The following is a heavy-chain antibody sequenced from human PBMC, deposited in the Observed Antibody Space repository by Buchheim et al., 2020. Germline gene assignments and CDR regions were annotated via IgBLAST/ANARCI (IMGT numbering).Heavy chain of an antibody. CDR3: ARADPTIFGLIDY. D-gene: IGHD3-3*01. CDR2: ISYDGSNK. V-gene: IGHV3-30-3*01. Sequence: QVQLVESGGGVVQPGRSLRLSCAASGFTFSSYAMHWVRQAPGKGLEWVAVISYDGSNKYYADSVKGRFTISRDNSKNTLYLQMNSLRAEDTAVYYCARADPTIFGLIDYWGQGTL. CDR1: GFTFSSYA. J-gene: IGHJ4*02.